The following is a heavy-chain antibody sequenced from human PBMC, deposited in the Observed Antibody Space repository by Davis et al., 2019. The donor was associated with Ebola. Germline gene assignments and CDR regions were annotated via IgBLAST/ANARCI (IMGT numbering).Heavy chain of an antibody. D-gene: IGHD6-6*01. CDR3: ARQNTTSSGDY. CDR2: IYPGDSHG. J-gene: IGHJ4*02. Sequence: GESLKISCKASGYTLTNTYIAWVRQLPGKGLEWMGAIYPGDSHGIYSPSFQGQVTISADKSISTAYLQWTRLRASDTGMYYCARQNTTSSGDYWGQGTLVTVSS. V-gene: IGHV5-51*01. CDR1: GYTLTNTY.